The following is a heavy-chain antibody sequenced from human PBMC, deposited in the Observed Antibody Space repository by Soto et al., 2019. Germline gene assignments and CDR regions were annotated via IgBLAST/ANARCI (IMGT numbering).Heavy chain of an antibody. CDR1: GFTFNSYA. D-gene: IGHD3-22*01. J-gene: IGHJ4*02. Sequence: EVQLLESGGAFVQPGGSLRLSCAASGFTFNSYAMSWVRQAPGKGLEWVSAIGSDGTAIQYADSVKGRFTISKDNSNDMLYLQMNSLRAEDTAVYYCVRGGGSYYYDSSGSEYWGQGTLVTVSS. CDR2: IGSDGTAI. CDR3: VRGGGSYYYDSSGSEY. V-gene: IGHV3-23*05.